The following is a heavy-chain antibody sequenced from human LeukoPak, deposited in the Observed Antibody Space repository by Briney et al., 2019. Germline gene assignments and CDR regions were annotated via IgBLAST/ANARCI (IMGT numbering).Heavy chain of an antibody. Sequence: AGGSLRLSCAASGFTFSSYSMNWVRQAPGKGLEWVSSISSSSSYIHYADSVKGRFTISRDNAKNSLYLQMNSLRAEDTAVYYCARRTQIDYWGQGTLVTVSS. V-gene: IGHV3-21*01. D-gene: IGHD3/OR15-3a*01. CDR1: GFTFSSYS. CDR2: ISSSSSYI. CDR3: ARRTQIDY. J-gene: IGHJ4*02.